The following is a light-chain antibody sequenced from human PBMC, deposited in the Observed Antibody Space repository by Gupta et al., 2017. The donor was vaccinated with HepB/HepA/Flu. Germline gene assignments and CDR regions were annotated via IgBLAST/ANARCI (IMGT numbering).Light chain of an antibody. J-gene: IGLJ2*01. CDR1: SSDVGGYNY. CDR2: DVS. Sequence: QSALTQPASVSRRPGQSITISCTGTSSDVGGYNYVPWYQQHPGDAPKRMMYDVSKRPSGVSNRFSGSKSGTTDSVTISGQQAEDDADYDCTSYTSSSAVVFGGGTKLTVL. CDR3: TSYTSSSAVV. V-gene: IGLV2-14*01.